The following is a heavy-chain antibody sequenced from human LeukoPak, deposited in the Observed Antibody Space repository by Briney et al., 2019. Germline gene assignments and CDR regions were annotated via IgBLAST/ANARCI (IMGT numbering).Heavy chain of an antibody. Sequence: SETLSLTCTVSGYSITSGSYWGWIRQSPGKGLEWIGTIYHSGTTYYNPSLKSRVTMSVDTSKNQFSLNLSSVTAADTAVYYCARDSLDDYGDYIGWFDPWGQGTLVTVSS. J-gene: IGHJ5*02. CDR2: IYHSGTT. CDR1: GYSITSGSY. CDR3: ARDSLDDYGDYIGWFDP. D-gene: IGHD4-17*01. V-gene: IGHV4-38-2*02.